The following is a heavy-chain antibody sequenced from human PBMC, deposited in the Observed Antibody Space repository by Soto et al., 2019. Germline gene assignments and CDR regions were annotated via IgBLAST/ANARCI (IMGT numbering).Heavy chain of an antibody. CDR3: TASFLEWFDQDY. CDR2: IKSKTDGGTT. Sequence: GGSLRLSCAASGFTFSNAWMNWVRQAPGKGLEWVGRIKSKTDGGTTDYAAPVKGRFTISRDDSKNTLYLQMNSLKTEDTAVYYCTASFLEWFDQDYWGQGTLGTVAS. J-gene: IGHJ4*02. D-gene: IGHD3-3*01. CDR1: GFTFSNAW. V-gene: IGHV3-15*07.